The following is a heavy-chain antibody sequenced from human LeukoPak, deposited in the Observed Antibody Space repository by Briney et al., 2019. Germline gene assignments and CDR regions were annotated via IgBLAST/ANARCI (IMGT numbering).Heavy chain of an antibody. Sequence: PGGSLRPSCIASGFSFSTYEMNWARQAPGKGLEWVSYITGNGDTKYYADSVKGRFTISRDNARNSLYLQMSSLRVEDTAVYYCVSEWLQSRPDALDLWGQGTMVTVSP. V-gene: IGHV3-48*03. J-gene: IGHJ3*01. CDR2: ITGNGDTK. D-gene: IGHD5-24*01. CDR1: GFSFSTYE. CDR3: VSEWLQSRPDALDL.